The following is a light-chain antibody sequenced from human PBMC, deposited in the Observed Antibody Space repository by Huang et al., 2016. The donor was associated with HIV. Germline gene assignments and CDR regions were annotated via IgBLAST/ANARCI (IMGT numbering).Light chain of an antibody. CDR1: QSVENS. CDR2: DAS. CDR3: QQRYKWPPVYT. V-gene: IGKV3-11*01. Sequence: EIVLTQSLATLSLSPGYRATLSCRASQSVENSLAWYHPKPGQPPRLLMYDASSRATGIPARFSGSGSGTDFTLTISGLEPDDFAVYYCQQRYKWPPVYTFGQGTKLEIK. J-gene: IGKJ2*01.